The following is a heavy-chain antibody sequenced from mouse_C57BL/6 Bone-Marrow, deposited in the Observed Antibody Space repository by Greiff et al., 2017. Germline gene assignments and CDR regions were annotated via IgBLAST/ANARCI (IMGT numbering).Heavy chain of an antibody. V-gene: IGHV1-26*01. CDR2: LNPNNGGT. D-gene: IGHD1-1*01. CDR3: ARDYYGSSWYFDY. CDR1: GYTFTDYY. J-gene: IGHJ2*01. Sequence: EVQLQQSGPELVKPGASVKISCKASGYTFTDYYMTWVKQSHGKSLEWIGDLNPNNGGTSYNQKLKGKATLTVDKSSSTAYMELRSLTSEDSAVYYCARDYYGSSWYFDYWGQGTILTVSS.